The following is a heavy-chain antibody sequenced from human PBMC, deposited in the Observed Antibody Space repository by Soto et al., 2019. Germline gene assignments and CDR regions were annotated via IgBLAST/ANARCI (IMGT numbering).Heavy chain of an antibody. Sequence: GGSLRLSCAASGFTFSSYGMHWVRQAPGKGLEWVAVIWYDGSNKYYADSVKGRFTISRDNSKNTLYLQMNSLRAEDTAVYYCAREVSSGWYVDAFDIWGQGTMVTVSS. CDR1: GFTFSSYG. J-gene: IGHJ3*02. CDR2: IWYDGSNK. D-gene: IGHD6-19*01. CDR3: AREVSSGWYVDAFDI. V-gene: IGHV3-33*01.